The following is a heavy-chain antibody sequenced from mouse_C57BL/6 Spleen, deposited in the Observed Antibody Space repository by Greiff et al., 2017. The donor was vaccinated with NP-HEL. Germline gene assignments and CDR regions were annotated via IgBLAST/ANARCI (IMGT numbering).Heavy chain of an antibody. CDR2: IDPETGGH. V-gene: IGHV1-15*01. CDR1: GYTFTDYE. CDR3: TSSPSQAMFAY. J-gene: IGHJ3*01. Sequence: QVQLKESGAELVRPGASVTLSCKASGYTFTDYEMHWVKQTPVHGLEWIGAIDPETGGHAYNQKFKGKAILTADKSSSTAYMELRSLTSDDSSVYYCTSSPSQAMFAYWGQGTLVTVSA. D-gene: IGHD3-2*02.